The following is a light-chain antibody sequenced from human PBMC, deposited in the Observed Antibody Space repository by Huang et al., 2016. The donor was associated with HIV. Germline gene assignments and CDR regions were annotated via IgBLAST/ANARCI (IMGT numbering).Light chain of an antibody. J-gene: IGKJ4*01. Sequence: VLLTQSPATLSLSPGETATLSCRDSQSIDSYLDWYQQRPGQPPKLLIYDASNSDTGVPDRFSGTGSGTYFTLTISSLEPEDFEIYFCQQRTNWPELTFGGGTKVEI. CDR3: QQRTNWPELT. V-gene: IGKV3-11*01. CDR1: QSIDSY. CDR2: DAS.